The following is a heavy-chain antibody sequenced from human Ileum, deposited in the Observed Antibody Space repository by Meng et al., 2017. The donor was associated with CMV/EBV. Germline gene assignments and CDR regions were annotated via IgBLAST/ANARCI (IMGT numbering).Heavy chain of an antibody. CDR1: G. D-gene: IGHD3-3*01. Sequence: GMSGGRQAPGKGLEWVAGINWNGGSTGYADSVKGRFTIYRDNAKNSLYLQMNSLRAEDTALYYCARDPRSRAYYDFWSGPNWFDPWGQGTLVTVSS. CDR3: ARDPRSRAYYDFWSGPNWFDP. CDR2: INWNGGST. J-gene: IGHJ5*02. V-gene: IGHV3-20*03.